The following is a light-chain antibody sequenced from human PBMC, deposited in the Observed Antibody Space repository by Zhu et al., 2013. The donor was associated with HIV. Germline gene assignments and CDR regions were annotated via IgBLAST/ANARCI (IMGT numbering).Light chain of an antibody. CDR2: AAS. Sequence: DIQMTQSPSSLSTSVGDRVTITCRTSQSISQSLNWYQHKPGKAPKLLIYAASSLQSGVPSRFSGSGSGTDFTLTISCLQSEDFATYYCQQYYSYPYTFGQGTKLEIK. CDR3: QQYYSYPYT. J-gene: IGKJ2*01. CDR1: QSISQS. V-gene: IGKV1-39*01.